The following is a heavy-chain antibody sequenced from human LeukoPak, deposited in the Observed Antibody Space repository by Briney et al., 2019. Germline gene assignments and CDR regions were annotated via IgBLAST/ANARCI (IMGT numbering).Heavy chain of an antibody. V-gene: IGHV4-59*11. Sequence: SETLSLTCTVSGGSISSHYWSWIRQPPGKGLEWIGYIYYSGSTNYNPSLKSRVTISVDTSKNQFSLKLSSVTAADAAVYYCARVAADIGGRFDPWGQGTLVTVSS. J-gene: IGHJ5*02. CDR2: IYYSGST. CDR3: ARVAADIGGRFDP. CDR1: GGSISSHY. D-gene: IGHD6-13*01.